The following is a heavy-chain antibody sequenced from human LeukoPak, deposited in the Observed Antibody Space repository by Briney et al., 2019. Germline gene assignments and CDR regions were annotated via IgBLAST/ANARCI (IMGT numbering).Heavy chain of an antibody. D-gene: IGHD1-7*01. CDR2: IYYSGST. Sequence: SETVSLTCTVSGVSISSFYWSWIRQPPGKGLEWIGYIYYSGSTNYNPSLKSRVTISVDPSKNQFSLKLSSVTAADTAVYYCARGRLELRGAYYYYMDVWGKGTTVTVSS. V-gene: IGHV4-59*01. J-gene: IGHJ6*03. CDR3: ARGRLELRGAYYYYMDV. CDR1: GVSISSFY.